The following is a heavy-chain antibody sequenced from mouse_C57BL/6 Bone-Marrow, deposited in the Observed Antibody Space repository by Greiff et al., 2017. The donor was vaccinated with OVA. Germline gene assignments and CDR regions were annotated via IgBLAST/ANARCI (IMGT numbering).Heavy chain of an antibody. CDR1: GYTFTNYW. Sequence: VQLQQSGAELVRPGTSVKMSCKASGYTFTNYWIGWAKQRPGHGLEWIGDIYPGGGYTNYNQKFKGKSTLTVDKSSSTAYMQLSSLTSEDSAVYYCARHGSSSDYWGQGTTLTVSS. CDR3: ARHGSSSDY. J-gene: IGHJ2*01. D-gene: IGHD1-1*01. CDR2: IYPGGGYT. V-gene: IGHV1-63*01.